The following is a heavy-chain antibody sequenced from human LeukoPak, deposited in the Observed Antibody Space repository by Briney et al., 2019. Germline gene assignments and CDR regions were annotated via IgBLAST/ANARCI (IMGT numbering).Heavy chain of an antibody. D-gene: IGHD1-1*01. CDR2: IYRGGST. CDR1: GFTVSNNY. J-gene: IGHJ4*01. V-gene: IGHV3-53*01. Sequence: GESLRLSCAASGFTVSNNYMSWVRQAPGKGLEWVSVIYRGGSTYYADSVKGRFTISRDKDKNTVYLQMNSLRAEDTAVYYCVTHWHWGHGTLVTLSS. CDR3: VTHWH.